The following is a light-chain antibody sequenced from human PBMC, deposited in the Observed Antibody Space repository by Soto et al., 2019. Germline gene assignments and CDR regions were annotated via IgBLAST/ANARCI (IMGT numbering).Light chain of an antibody. J-gene: IGLJ1*01. CDR3: SSYTTSTTQV. CDR1: SSDIGAYTY. Sequence: VLTQPASVSGSPGQSITISCTGTSSDIGAYTYVSWYQQHPGKAPKLMIYEVSNRPSGVSNRFSGSKSGNTASLTISGLQAEDEADYYCSSYTTSTTQVFGTGTKVTVL. CDR2: EVS. V-gene: IGLV2-14*01.